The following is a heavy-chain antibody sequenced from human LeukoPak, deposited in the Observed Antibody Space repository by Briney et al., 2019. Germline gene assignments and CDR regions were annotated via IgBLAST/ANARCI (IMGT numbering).Heavy chain of an antibody. CDR2: ISGSGGST. V-gene: IGHV3-23*01. J-gene: IGHJ6*02. CDR1: GFTFSSYA. D-gene: IGHD2-21*02. CDR3: AKGTVVVTAMNYYYYYYGMDV. Sequence: GGSLRLSCAASGFTFSSYAMSWVRQAPGKGLEWVSAISGSGGSTHYADSVKGRFTISRDNSKNTLYLQMNSLRAEDTAVYYCAKGTVVVTAMNYYYYYYGMDVWGQGTTVTVSS.